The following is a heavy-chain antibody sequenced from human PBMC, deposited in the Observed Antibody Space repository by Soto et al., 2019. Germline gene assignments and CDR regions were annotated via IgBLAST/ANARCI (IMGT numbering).Heavy chain of an antibody. J-gene: IGHJ6*02. CDR3: ARRWVAGAGRYYYYYGMDV. D-gene: IGHD6-13*01. Sequence: DVQLVPSGAEVKKPGEALRISFKGSGYSFTSYWISWVRQMPGKGLEWVGRIDPSDSYTNYSPSFHGHVTSSADKSISTAYLQGSSLKASDTAMDDCARRWVAGAGRYYYYYGMDVWGQGTTVTVSS. CDR1: GYSFTSYW. CDR2: IDPSDSYT. V-gene: IGHV5-10-1*03.